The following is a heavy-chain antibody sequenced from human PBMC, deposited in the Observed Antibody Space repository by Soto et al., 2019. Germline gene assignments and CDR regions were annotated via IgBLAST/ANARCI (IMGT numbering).Heavy chain of an antibody. Sequence: QVQMVQSGPEVKKPGSSVRVSCKASGNTFSDSALSWVRQAPGRGLEWMGGIIPIFGLSDYSQKFLGRVTITADESRTTADMELKNLRPDDTAIYYCAREAHASGGCYSYYAMDVWGQGTTVTVSS. D-gene: IGHD2-21*01. CDR3: AREAHASGGCYSYYAMDV. CDR2: IIPIFGLS. J-gene: IGHJ6*02. CDR1: GNTFSDSA. V-gene: IGHV1-69*01.